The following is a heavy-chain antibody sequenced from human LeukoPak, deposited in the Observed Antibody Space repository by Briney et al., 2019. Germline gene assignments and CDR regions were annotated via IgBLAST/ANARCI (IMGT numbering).Heavy chain of an antibody. Sequence: GGSLRLSCAASGFRVSAKYMGWVRQAPGKGLEWVSVIHNGAETSYVDSVKGRFTISRDNSENALYLQMNTLGDEDTAVYYCAGATQWLAYEYWGQGTLVTVSS. J-gene: IGHJ4*02. D-gene: IGHD6-19*01. V-gene: IGHV3-53*01. CDR3: AGATQWLAYEY. CDR1: GFRVSAKY. CDR2: IHNGAET.